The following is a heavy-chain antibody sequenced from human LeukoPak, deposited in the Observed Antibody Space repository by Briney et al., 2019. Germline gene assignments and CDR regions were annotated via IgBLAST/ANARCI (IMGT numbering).Heavy chain of an antibody. Sequence: PGGSLRLSCTASGFTFSDYSMSWIRQAPGKGLEWVSFISSSGTSVYYADSVKGRFTVSRDNAKNSLFVQMNSLRAEDTAVYYCARENGMGAAMVEHFDYWGQGTLVTVSS. CDR2: ISSSGTSV. D-gene: IGHD5-18*01. CDR3: ARENGMGAAMVEHFDY. J-gene: IGHJ4*02. CDR1: GFTFSDYS. V-gene: IGHV3-11*04.